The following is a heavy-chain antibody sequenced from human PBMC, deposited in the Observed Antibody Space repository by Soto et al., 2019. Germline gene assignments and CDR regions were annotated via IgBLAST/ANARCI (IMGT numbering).Heavy chain of an antibody. J-gene: IGHJ4*02. V-gene: IGHV4-39*01. CDR3: ARQRTTVVTQAYFDH. D-gene: IGHD2-21*02. Sequence: SATLSLTCAVSGGSLSSSSYYWGWIRQPPGKGLEWIGSIYYSGRTYYNPSFKSRVTISIDTSKNQFSLKLSSVTATDTAVYYCARQRTTVVTQAYFDHWGQGALVTVSS. CDR2: IYYSGRT. CDR1: GGSLSSSSYY.